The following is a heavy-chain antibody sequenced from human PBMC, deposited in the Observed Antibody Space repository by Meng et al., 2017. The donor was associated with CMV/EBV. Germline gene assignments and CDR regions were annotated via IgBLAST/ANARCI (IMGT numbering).Heavy chain of an antibody. J-gene: IGHJ4*02. Sequence: GGSLRLSCAASGFTFSSYSMNWIRQAPGKGLEWVSSISSSSSYIYYADSVKGRFTISRDNAKNSLYLQMNSLRAEDTAVYYCARVQCYDSSGYPCYWGQGTLVTVSS. CDR3: ARVQCYDSSGYPCY. CDR1: GFTFSSYS. CDR2: ISSSSSYI. D-gene: IGHD3-22*01. V-gene: IGHV3-21*01.